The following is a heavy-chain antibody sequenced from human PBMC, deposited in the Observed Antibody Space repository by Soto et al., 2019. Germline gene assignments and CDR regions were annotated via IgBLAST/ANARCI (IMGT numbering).Heavy chain of an antibody. CDR1: GGSFSGYY. J-gene: IGHJ5*02. CDR2: INHSGST. D-gene: IGHD3-22*01. Sequence: QVQLQQWGAGLLKPSETLSLTCAVYGGSFSGYYWSWIRQPPGKGLEWIGEINHSGSTNYNPSLKRRVTISVDTSKNQFSLKLSSVTAADTAVYYCARGGLGPSFDPWGQGTLVTVSS. V-gene: IGHV4-34*01. CDR3: ARGGLGPSFDP.